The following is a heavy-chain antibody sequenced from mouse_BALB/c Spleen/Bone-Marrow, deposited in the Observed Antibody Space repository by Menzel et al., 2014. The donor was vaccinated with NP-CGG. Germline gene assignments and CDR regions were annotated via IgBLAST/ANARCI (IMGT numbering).Heavy chain of an antibody. Sequence: EVKLVESGPELVKPGASVKMSCKASGYTFTSYVMHWVKQKPGRGLEWIGYINPYNDGTKYNEKFKGKATLTSDKSSSTAYMELSSLTTEDSAVYYCARGGYGNVYYAMDYWGQGTSVTVSS. CDR1: GYTFTSYV. J-gene: IGHJ4*01. D-gene: IGHD2-10*02. V-gene: IGHV1-14*01. CDR3: ARGGYGNVYYAMDY. CDR2: INPYNDGT.